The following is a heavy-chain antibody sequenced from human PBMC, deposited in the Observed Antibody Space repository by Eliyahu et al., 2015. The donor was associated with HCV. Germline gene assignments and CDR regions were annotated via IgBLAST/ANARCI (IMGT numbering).Heavy chain of an antibody. D-gene: IGHD2-21*02. CDR3: AREPCGGDCGGDYYYYGMDL. J-gene: IGHJ6*02. V-gene: IGHV4-4*07. Sequence: HVQLQESGPGLVRPSETLSLTCAVSGGSISSNYWNWIRQPAGKGLEWIGRIYTSGSPNYSPSLKSRVTMSVDTSKNHFSLKLSSVTAADTAVYYCAREPCGGDCGGDYYYYGMDLWGQGTTVTVSS. CDR2: IYTSGSP. CDR1: GGSISSNY.